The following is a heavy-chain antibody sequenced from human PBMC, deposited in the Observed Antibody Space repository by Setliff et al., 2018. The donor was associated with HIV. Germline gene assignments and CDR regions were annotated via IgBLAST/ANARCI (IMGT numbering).Heavy chain of an antibody. V-gene: IGHV4-59*01. CDR3: AREEDTAMVTRAFDI. CDR2: IYYSGST. J-gene: IGHJ3*02. CDR1: GGSISIYY. Sequence: SETLSLTCAVSGGSISIYYWNWVRQPPGKGLEWIGYIYYSGSTNYNPSLKSRVTIPVDTSKTQFSLKLNSVTAADTAVYYCAREEDTAMVTRAFDIWGQGTMVTVSS. D-gene: IGHD5-18*01.